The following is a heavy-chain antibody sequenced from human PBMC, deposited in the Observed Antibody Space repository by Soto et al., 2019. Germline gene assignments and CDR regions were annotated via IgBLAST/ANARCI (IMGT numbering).Heavy chain of an antibody. J-gene: IGHJ4*02. Sequence: SETLSLTCTVSGGSISSSSYYWGWIRQPPGKGLEWIGSIYYSGSTYYNPSLKSRVTISVDTSKNQFSLKLSSVTAADTAVYYCARPKAVAAHFDYWGQGTLVTVSS. CDR1: GGSISSSSYY. D-gene: IGHD6-19*01. CDR3: ARPKAVAAHFDY. V-gene: IGHV4-39*01. CDR2: IYYSGST.